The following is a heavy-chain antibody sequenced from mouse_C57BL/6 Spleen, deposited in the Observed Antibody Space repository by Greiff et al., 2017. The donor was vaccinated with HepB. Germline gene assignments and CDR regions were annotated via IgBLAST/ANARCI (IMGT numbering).Heavy chain of an antibody. J-gene: IGHJ1*03. D-gene: IGHD1-1*01. CDR3: ARHEEGYGSSSYWYFDV. CDR1: GYTFTDYT. Sequence: QVQLQQSGAELVKPGASVKLSCKASGYTFTDYTIHWVKQRPGQGLEWIGWFYPGSGSINYNEKFKDKATLTADKSSSTVYMELSRLTSEDSAVYFWARHEEGYGSSSYWYFDVWGTGTTVTVSS. CDR2: FYPGSGSI. V-gene: IGHV1-62-2*01.